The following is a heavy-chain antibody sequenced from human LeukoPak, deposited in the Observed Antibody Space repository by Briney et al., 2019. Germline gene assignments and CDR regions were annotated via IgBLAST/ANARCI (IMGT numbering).Heavy chain of an antibody. V-gene: IGHV3-52*01. CDR2: MKFDGSEK. Sequence: GGSLRLSCAASGFTLSRTLKLWLCQAPGKGLEWVADMKFDGSEKYTLDSVKGRFTISRDNSKNTLYLQMNSLRAEDTAVYYCAKAVRGVFIGFDYWGQGTLVTVSS. CDR1: GFTLSRTL. CDR3: AKAVRGVFIGFDY. J-gene: IGHJ4*02. D-gene: IGHD3-10*01.